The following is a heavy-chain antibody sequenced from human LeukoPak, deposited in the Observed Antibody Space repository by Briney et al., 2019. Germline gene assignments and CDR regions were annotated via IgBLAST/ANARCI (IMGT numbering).Heavy chain of an antibody. V-gene: IGHV3-23*01. Sequence: TGGSLRLSCAASGFTFSSYAMSWVRQAPGKGLEWVSAISGSGGSTYYADSVKGRFTISRDNSKNTLYLQMNSLRAEDTAVYYCAKVGGYDGGAFDYWGQGTLLTVSS. CDR3: AKVGGYDGGAFDY. CDR1: GFTFSSYA. D-gene: IGHD5-12*01. CDR2: ISGSGGST. J-gene: IGHJ4*02.